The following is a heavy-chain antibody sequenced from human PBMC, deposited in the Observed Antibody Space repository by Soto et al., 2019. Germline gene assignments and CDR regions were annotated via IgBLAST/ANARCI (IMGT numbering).Heavy chain of an antibody. CDR2: INHSGST. CDR1: GGSFSGYY. D-gene: IGHD6-19*01. CDR3: ARVFSSSGWFDY. V-gene: IGHV4-34*01. J-gene: IGHJ4*02. Sequence: EPLSLTCAVYGGSFSGYYWSWIRQPPGKGLEWIGEINHSGSTNYNPSLKSRVTISVDTSKNQFSLKLSSVTAADTAVYYCARVFSSSGWFDYWGQGTLVTVSS.